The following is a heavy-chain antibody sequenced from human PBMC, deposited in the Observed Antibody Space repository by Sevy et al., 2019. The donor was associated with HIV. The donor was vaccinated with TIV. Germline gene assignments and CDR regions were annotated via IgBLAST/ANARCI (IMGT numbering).Heavy chain of an antibody. J-gene: IGHJ4*02. Sequence: GGSLRLSCAASGFTFSSYGMHWVRQAPGEGLEWVAVISYDGSNKYYADSVKGRFTISRDNSKNTLYLQMNSLRAEDTAVYYCAKDEVSGAFDYWGQGTLVTVSS. CDR1: GFTFSSYG. D-gene: IGHD3-10*01. V-gene: IGHV3-30*18. CDR3: AKDEVSGAFDY. CDR2: ISYDGSNK.